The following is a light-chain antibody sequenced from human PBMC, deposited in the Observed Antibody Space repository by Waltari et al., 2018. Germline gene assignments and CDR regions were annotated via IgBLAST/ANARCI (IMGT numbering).Light chain of an antibody. CDR3: AAWDDSLNEFV. CDR1: SSKLKRNN. Sequence: QSVLTQPPSPSGPPGQRVTIPCSGSSSKLKRNNVYWYQQLPGTAPKLLIDVDYQWPSGVPDRFSGSKSGTSASLAIRGLQSEDEAYYYCAAWDDSLNEFVFGTGTKVTVL. CDR2: VDY. J-gene: IGLJ1*01. V-gene: IGLV1-44*01.